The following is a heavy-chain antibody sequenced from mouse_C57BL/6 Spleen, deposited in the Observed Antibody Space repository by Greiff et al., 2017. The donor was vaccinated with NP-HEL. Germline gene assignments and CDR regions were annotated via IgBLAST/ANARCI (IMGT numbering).Heavy chain of an antibody. J-gene: IGHJ2*01. D-gene: IGHD1-1*01. Sequence: QVQLQQSGAELVRPGASVKLSCKASGYTFTDYYINWVKQRPGQGLEWIARIYPGSGNTYYNEKFKGKATLTAAKSSSTASMQLSSLTSADSAVYICARAHVNDGLYSDSSGQGTTLTVSS. V-gene: IGHV1-76*01. CDR1: GYTFTDYY. CDR2: IYPGSGNT. CDR3: ARAHVNDGLYSDS.